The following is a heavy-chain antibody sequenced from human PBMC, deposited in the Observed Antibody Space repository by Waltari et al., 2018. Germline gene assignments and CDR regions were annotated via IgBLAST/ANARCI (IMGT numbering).Heavy chain of an antibody. Sequence: QVQLVESGGGVVQPGRSLRLSCAASGFTFSSYAMHWVRQAPGKGLEWVAVRSYDGSNKYYADSVKGRFTISRDNSKNTRYLQMNSLRAEDTAVYYCARDETGSDLYYFDYWGQGTLVTVSS. CDR2: RSYDGSNK. J-gene: IGHJ4*02. CDR1: GFTFSSYA. V-gene: IGHV3-30-3*01. D-gene: IGHD1-1*01. CDR3: ARDETGSDLYYFDY.